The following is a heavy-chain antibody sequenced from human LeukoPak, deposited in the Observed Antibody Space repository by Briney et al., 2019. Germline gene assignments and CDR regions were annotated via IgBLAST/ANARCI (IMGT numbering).Heavy chain of an antibody. V-gene: IGHV4-59*01. CDR3: ARVTGYMIEDYFDY. Sequence: PSETLSLTCTVSGGSISSYYWSWIRQPPGKGLEWIGYIYYSGSTNYNPSLKGRVTISVETSKNQFSLKLGSVTAADAAVYYCARVTGYMIEDYFDYWGQGTLATVSS. CDR1: GGSISSYY. CDR2: IYYSGST. J-gene: IGHJ4*01. D-gene: IGHD3-22*01.